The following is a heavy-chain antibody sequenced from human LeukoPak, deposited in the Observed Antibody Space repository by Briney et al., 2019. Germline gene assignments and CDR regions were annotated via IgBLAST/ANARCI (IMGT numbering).Heavy chain of an antibody. D-gene: IGHD3-16*01. V-gene: IGHV1-8*01. J-gene: IGHJ3*02. Sequence: ASVKLCCNASGYTFTSYDINWVRHATGPGIEWTGWMNPNSGNTGYAQKFQGRVTMTRNTSISTAYMELSSVRSEDTAVYYCAMGSDYDSAFDIWGQGTMVTVSS. CDR3: AMGSDYDSAFDI. CDR2: MNPNSGNT. CDR1: GYTFTSYD.